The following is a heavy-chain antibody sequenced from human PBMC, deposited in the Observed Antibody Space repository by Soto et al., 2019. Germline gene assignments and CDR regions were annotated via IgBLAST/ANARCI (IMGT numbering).Heavy chain of an antibody. D-gene: IGHD3-22*01. CDR3: ARERLYYDNLYYGMDV. CDR1: GGSISSYY. J-gene: IGHJ6*02. V-gene: IGHV4-59*01. CDR2: IYYSGST. Sequence: SETLSLTCTVSGGSISSYYWSWIRQPPGKGLEWIGYIYYSGSTNYNPSLKSRVTISVDTSKNQFSLKLSSVTAADTAVYYCARERLYYDNLYYGMDVWGQGTTVTVSS.